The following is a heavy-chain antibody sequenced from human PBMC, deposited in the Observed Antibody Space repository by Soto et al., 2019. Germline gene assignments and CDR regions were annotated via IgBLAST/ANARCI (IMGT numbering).Heavy chain of an antibody. V-gene: IGHV4-39*01. CDR2: IYCSGST. D-gene: IGHD4-17*01. CDR3: ARLGSTVTYYYYGMDV. Sequence: SETLYLPCTVSGGSISSSSYYWGWIRQPPGTGLEWIGSIYCSGSTYYNPSLKSRVTISVDTSKTQFSLRLSSVTAADTAVYYCARLGSTVTYYYYGMDVWGQGTTVTVSS. J-gene: IGHJ6*02. CDR1: GGSISSSSYY.